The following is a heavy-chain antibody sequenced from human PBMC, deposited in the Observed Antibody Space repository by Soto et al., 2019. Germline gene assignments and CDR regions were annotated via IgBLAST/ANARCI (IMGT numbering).Heavy chain of an antibody. D-gene: IGHD2-2*01. Sequence: EVQLLESGGGLVQPGGSLRLSCAASGFTFSSYAMSWVRQAPGKGLEWVSVISGSGDTTNYADSVKDRFTISRDNSKNSLYRQMNSLRVEDTAIYYCAKSSSWAHYYYMDVWGKGTTVTVSS. J-gene: IGHJ6*03. CDR2: ISGSGDTT. CDR3: AKSSSWAHYYYMDV. CDR1: GFTFSSYA. V-gene: IGHV3-23*01.